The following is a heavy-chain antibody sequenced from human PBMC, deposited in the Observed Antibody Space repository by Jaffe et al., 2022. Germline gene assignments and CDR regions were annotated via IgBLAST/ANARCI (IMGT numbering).Heavy chain of an antibody. D-gene: IGHD2-8*01. Sequence: VQLVESGGGLVQPGGSLRVSCEASGFSVSDSFMTWVRQAPGKGLQWVSIIHSTGDTYYADSVKGRFIISRDNLKNTLYLQMNRLRPDDTAVYYCAVGVTMPAVTEYFHDWGQGTLVTVSS. V-gene: IGHV3-66*02. CDR3: AVGVTMPAVTEYFHD. J-gene: IGHJ1*01. CDR1: GFSVSDSF. CDR2: IHSTGDT.